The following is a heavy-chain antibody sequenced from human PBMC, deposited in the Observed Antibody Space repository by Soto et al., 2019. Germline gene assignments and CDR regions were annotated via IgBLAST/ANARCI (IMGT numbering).Heavy chain of an antibody. CDR3: AREATVTKYFQH. CDR2: IYYSGST. V-gene: IGHV4-59*01. CDR1: GGSISSYY. D-gene: IGHD4-17*01. J-gene: IGHJ1*01. Sequence: SETLSLTCTVSGGSISSYYWSWIRQPPGKGLEWIGYIYYSGSTNYNPSLKSRVTISVDTSKNQFSLKLSSVTAADTAVYYCAREATVTKYFQHWGQGTLVTVSS.